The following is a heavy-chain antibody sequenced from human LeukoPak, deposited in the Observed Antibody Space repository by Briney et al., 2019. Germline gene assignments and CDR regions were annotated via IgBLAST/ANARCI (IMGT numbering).Heavy chain of an antibody. CDR1: GFTFDDYA. D-gene: IGHD4-17*01. CDR2: ISWNSGNI. J-gene: IGHJ4*02. CDR3: AKGIYGDYAYYFDY. Sequence: GRSLRLSCAASGFTFDDYAMHWVRQAPGKGLEWVSGISWNSGNIGYANSVKGRFTISRDNAKNSLYLQMNSLRAEDMALYYCAKGIYGDYAYYFDYWGQGTLVTVSS. V-gene: IGHV3-9*03.